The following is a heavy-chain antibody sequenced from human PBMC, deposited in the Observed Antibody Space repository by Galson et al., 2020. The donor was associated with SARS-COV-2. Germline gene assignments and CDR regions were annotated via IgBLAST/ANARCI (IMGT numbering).Heavy chain of an antibody. Sequence: ASVKVSCKVSGYTLTELSMHWVRQAPGKGREGMGGFDPEDGETIYAQKFQGRVTMTEDTSTDTAYMELSSLRSEDTAVYYCATGRAFGVVTWFDPWGQGTLVTGSS. V-gene: IGHV1-24*01. J-gene: IGHJ5*02. CDR1: GYTLTELS. CDR3: ATGRAFGVVTWFDP. CDR2: FDPEDGET. D-gene: IGHD3-3*01.